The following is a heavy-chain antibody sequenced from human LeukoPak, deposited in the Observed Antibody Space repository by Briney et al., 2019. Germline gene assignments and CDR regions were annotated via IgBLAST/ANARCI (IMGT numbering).Heavy chain of an antibody. CDR1: GYSISNGFH. Sequence: SETLSLTCTVSGYSISNGFHWGWIRQPPGKGLEWIGNIYYTGTTSYNPSLKTRVTISVDVSKNHFSLNLDSMTAADTAVYYCLREVDYWGQGSLVTVSS. CDR2: IYYTGTT. V-gene: IGHV4-38-2*02. CDR3: LREVDY. J-gene: IGHJ4*02.